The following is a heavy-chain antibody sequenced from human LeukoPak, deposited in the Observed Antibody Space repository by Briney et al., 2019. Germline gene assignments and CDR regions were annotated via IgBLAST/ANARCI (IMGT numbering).Heavy chain of an antibody. V-gene: IGHV1-69*13. Sequence: SVKVSCKVSGGTFSSYAISWVRQARGQGLEWMGGIIPIFGTANYAQKFQGRVTISADESTSTAYMEMSSLRSEDTAVYYCARARVPAAIIEWFDPWGQGTLVTVSS. J-gene: IGHJ5*02. CDR3: ARARVPAAIIEWFDP. D-gene: IGHD2-2*02. CDR1: GGTFSSYA. CDR2: IIPIFGTA.